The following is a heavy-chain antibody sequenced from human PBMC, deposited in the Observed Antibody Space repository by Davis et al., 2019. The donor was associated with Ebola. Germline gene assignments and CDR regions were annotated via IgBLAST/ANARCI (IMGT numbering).Heavy chain of an antibody. CDR3: ARDYGDYYYGMDV. CDR2: ISYDGSNK. V-gene: IGHV3-30*14. J-gene: IGHJ6*02. CDR1: GFTFSSYA. D-gene: IGHD4/OR15-4a*01. Sequence: GESLKISCAASGFTFSSYAMHWVRQAPGKGLEWMAVISYDGSNKYYADSVKGRFTISKHNSKNTLYLQMNSLRAEDTAVYYCARDYGDYYYGMDVWGQGTTVTVSS.